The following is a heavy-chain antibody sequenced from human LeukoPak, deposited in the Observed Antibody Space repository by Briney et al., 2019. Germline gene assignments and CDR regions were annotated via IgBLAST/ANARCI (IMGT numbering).Heavy chain of an antibody. V-gene: IGHV3-64D*06. CDR1: GFPFNTYP. J-gene: IGHJ4*02. D-gene: IGHD5/OR15-5a*01. Sequence: GGSLRLSCSGSGFPFNTYPMHWVRKAPGKGLQYVSAISSSGITYYADSVRGRFTISRDNSKNTLYLQLSSLRPEDTAVYYCVKGGVVSGSLEYWGQGTLVTVSS. CDR2: ISSSGIT. CDR3: VKGGVVSGSLEY.